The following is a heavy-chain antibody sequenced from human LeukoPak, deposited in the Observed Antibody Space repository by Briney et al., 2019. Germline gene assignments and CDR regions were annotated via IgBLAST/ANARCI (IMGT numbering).Heavy chain of an antibody. J-gene: IGHJ4*02. D-gene: IGHD3-10*01. Sequence: GGSLRLSCAASRFTFSTYAMNWVRQAPGKGLEWVSSISSSSGYIYYADSVKGRFTISRDNAKNSLYLQMNSLRAEDTAVYYCARDPHYYGSGTSFDYWGRGTLVTVSS. CDR1: RFTFSTYA. CDR3: ARDPHYYGSGTSFDY. V-gene: IGHV3-21*01. CDR2: ISSSSGYI.